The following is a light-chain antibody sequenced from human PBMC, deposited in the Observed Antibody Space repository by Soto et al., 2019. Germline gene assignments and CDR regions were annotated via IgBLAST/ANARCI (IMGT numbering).Light chain of an antibody. V-gene: IGLV1-40*01. Sequence: QCVLTQPPSVSGAPGQRVTISCTGSSSNIGAGYDVHWYQQLPGTAPKLLIYGNSNRPSGVPDRFSGSKSGTSASLAITGLQAEDEADYYCQSYDSSLSGSDYVFGTGTKLTVL. CDR2: GNS. J-gene: IGLJ1*01. CDR3: QSYDSSLSGSDYV. CDR1: SSNIGAGYD.